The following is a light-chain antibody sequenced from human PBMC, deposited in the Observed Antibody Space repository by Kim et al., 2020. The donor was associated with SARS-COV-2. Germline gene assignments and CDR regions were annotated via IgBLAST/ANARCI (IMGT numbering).Light chain of an antibody. V-gene: IGLV4-69*01. CDR3: QTWGTGG. CDR1: SGHSSYA. J-gene: IGLJ2*01. CDR2: LNSDGSH. Sequence: QPVLTQSPSASASLGASVKLTCTLSSGHSSYAIAWHQQQPEKGPRYLMKLNSDGSHSKGDGIPDRFSGSSSGAERYLTISSLQSEDEADYYCQTWGTGGFGGGTQLTVL.